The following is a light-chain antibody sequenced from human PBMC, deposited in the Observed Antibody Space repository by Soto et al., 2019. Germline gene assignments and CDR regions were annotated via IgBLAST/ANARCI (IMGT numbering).Light chain of an antibody. CDR1: SSDVGGYNY. CDR3: SSYTSSSTLV. CDR2: DVI. Sequence: QSVLTQPASVSGSPGQSITISCTGTSSDVGGYNYVSWYQQHPGKAPKLMIYDVINRPSGVSDRFSGSKSGNTASLTISGPQAEDEAVYYCSSYTSSSTLVFGGGTKLTVL. V-gene: IGLV2-14*03. J-gene: IGLJ2*01.